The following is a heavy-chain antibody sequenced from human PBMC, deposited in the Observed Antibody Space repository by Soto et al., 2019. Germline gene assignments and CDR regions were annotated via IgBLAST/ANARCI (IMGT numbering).Heavy chain of an antibody. Sequence: GESLKISCMGSGYKVSTWHNFTSYWIAWVRQMPGEGLEWMGRIDPSDSYTNYSPSFQGHVTISADKSISTAYLQWSSLKASDTAMYYCARLPSITMVRGVIISAGMDVWGQGTTVTVSS. D-gene: IGHD3-10*01. J-gene: IGHJ6*02. CDR1: GYKVSTWHNFTSYW. V-gene: IGHV5-10-1*01. CDR2: IDPSDSYT. CDR3: ARLPSITMVRGVIISAGMDV.